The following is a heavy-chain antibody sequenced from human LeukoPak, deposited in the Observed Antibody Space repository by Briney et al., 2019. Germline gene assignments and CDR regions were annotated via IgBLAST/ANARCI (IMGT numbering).Heavy chain of an antibody. CDR2: IYGGDSDI. Sequence: GESLKISCKGSGYRFTTYWIGWVRQMPGKGLEWLGFIYGGDSDIRYSLSFQGQVTISADKSISTAYLQWSSLKASDTAVYYCARTGTDQYYFDYWGQGTLVTVSS. V-gene: IGHV5-51*01. CDR1: GYRFTTYW. CDR3: ARTGTDQYYFDY. J-gene: IGHJ4*02. D-gene: IGHD2-2*01.